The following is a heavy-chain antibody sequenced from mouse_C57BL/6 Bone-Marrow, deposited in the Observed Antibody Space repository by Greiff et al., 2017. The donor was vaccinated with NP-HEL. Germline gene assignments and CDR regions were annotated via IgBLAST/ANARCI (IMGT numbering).Heavy chain of an antibody. CDR2: IYPRGGNT. Sequence: QVQLQQSGAELARPGASVKLSCKASGYTFTSYGMSWVKQRTGQGLEWIGEIYPRGGNTYYNEKFKGRATLTADKSSSTAYMELRSLTSEDSAVYFCARSTDCSRASWDFGVWGTGTTVTVSS. CDR1: GYTFTSYG. CDR3: ARSTDCSRASWDFGV. V-gene: IGHV1-81*01. J-gene: IGHJ1*03. D-gene: IGHD1-1*01.